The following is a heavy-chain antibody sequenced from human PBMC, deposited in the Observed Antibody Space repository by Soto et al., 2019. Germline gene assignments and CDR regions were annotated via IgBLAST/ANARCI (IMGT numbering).Heavy chain of an antibody. CDR3: ARDFADTAMGSNINWFDP. V-gene: IGHV3-48*02. D-gene: IGHD5-18*01. Sequence: EVQLVESGGGLVQPGGSLRLSCAASGFTFSNYSMNWVRQAPGKGLEWVSYISSSSSTIYYADSVKGRFTISRDNAKNSLYLQMNSLRDEDTAVYYCARDFADTAMGSNINWFDPWGQGTLVTVSS. J-gene: IGHJ5*02. CDR2: ISSSSSTI. CDR1: GFTFSNYS.